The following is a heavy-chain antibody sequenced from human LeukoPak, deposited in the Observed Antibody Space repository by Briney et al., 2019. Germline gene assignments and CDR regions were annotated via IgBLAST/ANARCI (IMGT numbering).Heavy chain of an antibody. Sequence: PGRSLRLSCAASGFTFSSCGMHWVCQAPGKGLEWVAVIWYDGSNKYYADSVKGRFTISRDNSKNTLYLQMNSLRAEDTAVYYCARDLAAADQPPFRYYYYGMDVWGQGTTVTVSS. CDR2: IWYDGSNK. J-gene: IGHJ6*02. CDR3: ARDLAAADQPPFRYYYYGMDV. D-gene: IGHD6-13*01. V-gene: IGHV3-33*01. CDR1: GFTFSSCG.